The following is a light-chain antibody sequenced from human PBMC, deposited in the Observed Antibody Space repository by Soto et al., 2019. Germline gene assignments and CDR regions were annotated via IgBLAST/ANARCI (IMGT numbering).Light chain of an antibody. CDR2: DAS. Sequence: EIVMTQSPATLSVSPGERATLSCRASQSVSSNLAWYQQKPGQAPRLLIYDASERASGIPARFSGSGSGTDFTLTISSLEPEDFAVYYCQQRSNWPPATFGQGTRLEIK. J-gene: IGKJ5*01. CDR1: QSVSSN. CDR3: QQRSNWPPAT. V-gene: IGKV3-11*01.